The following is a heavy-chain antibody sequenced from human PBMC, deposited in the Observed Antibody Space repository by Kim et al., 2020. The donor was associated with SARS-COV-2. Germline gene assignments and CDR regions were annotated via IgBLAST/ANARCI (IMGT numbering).Heavy chain of an antibody. CDR1: GYTFTTYD. V-gene: IGHV1-3*04. D-gene: IGHD1-1*01. Sequence: ASVKVSCTASGYTFTTYDIHWVRRAPGQSLEYVGWIDTDTGNPEYPQKYQGRVTITRDTSARTVYMELSGLTFADTAMYYCARSTGWWALDIWGLGTMVT. CDR2: IDTDTGNP. CDR3: ARSTGWWALDI. J-gene: IGHJ3*02.